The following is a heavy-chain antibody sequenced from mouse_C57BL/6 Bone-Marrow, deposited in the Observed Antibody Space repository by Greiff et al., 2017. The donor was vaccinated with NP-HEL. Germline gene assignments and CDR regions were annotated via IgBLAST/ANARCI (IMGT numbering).Heavy chain of an antibody. Sequence: EVKLVESGPGLVKPSQSLSLTCSVTGYSITSGYYWNWIRQFPGNKLEWMGYISYDGSNNYNPSLKNRISITRDTSKNQFFLKLNSVTTEDTATYYCARDLRGYWGQGTTLTVSS. CDR2: ISYDGSN. CDR3: ARDLRGY. J-gene: IGHJ2*01. V-gene: IGHV3-6*01. CDR1: GYSITSGYY.